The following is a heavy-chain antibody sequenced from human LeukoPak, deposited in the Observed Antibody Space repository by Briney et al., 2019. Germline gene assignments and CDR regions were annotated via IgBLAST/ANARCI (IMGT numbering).Heavy chain of an antibody. CDR2: ISDTGDVA. V-gene: IGHV3-23*01. CDR3: AKYGVSESYRGLDY. D-gene: IGHD3-16*02. J-gene: IGHJ4*02. CDR1: GFTFGTYA. Sequence: PGGSLRLSCAASGFTFGTYAMSWVRQAPGKGLERVSRISDTGDVAYYADSAKGRFTISRDNSQNTLYLQMNSLRAEDTALYYCAKYGVSESYRGLDYRGQGTLVTVTS.